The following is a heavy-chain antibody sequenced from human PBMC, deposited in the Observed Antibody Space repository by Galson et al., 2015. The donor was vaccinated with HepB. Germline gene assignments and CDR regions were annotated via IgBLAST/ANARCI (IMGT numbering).Heavy chain of an antibody. CDR2: ISWNSGSI. CDR1: GFTFDDYA. V-gene: IGHV3-9*01. J-gene: IGHJ4*02. D-gene: IGHD5-18*01. CDR3: AKDRGYNYGWFDY. Sequence: LRLSCAASGFTFDDYAMHWVRQAPGKGLEWVSGISWNSGSIGYADSVKGRFTISRDNAKNSLYLQMNSLRAEDTALYYCAKDRGYNYGWFDYWGQGTLVTVSS.